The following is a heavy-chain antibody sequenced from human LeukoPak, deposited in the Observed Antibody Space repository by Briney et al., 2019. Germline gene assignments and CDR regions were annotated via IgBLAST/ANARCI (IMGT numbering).Heavy chain of an antibody. CDR1: GESITSGQYY. CDR2: FYISGFT. J-gene: IGHJ1*01. D-gene: IGHD4-17*01. CDR3: ARDDYGDSFQL. Sequence: SETLSPTCTVSGESITSGQYYWSWIRQSAVKGLEWIGRFYISGFTNYNPSLKSRVTISLDRSRNQFFLNLTSVTAADTAVYYCARDDYGDSFQLWGQGTLVTVSS. V-gene: IGHV4-61*02.